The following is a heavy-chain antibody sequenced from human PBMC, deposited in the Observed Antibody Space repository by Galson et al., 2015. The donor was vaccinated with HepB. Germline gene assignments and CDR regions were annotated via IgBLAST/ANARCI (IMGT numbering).Heavy chain of an antibody. Sequence: SLRLSCAASRFTFSSYGMHWVRQAPGKGLEWVAVISYDGSNKDYADSVKGRFTISRDNSKDTLYLEMNSLRAEDTAVYYCSFLRSWGQGTLVTVSS. CDR1: RFTFSSYG. CDR3: SFLRS. D-gene: IGHD3-3*01. CDR2: ISYDGSNK. V-gene: IGHV3-30*03. J-gene: IGHJ4*02.